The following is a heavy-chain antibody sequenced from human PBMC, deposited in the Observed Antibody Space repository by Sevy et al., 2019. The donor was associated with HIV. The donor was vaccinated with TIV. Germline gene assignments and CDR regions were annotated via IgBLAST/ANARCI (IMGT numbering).Heavy chain of an antibody. CDR3: ATTKDYYGSSGSPFDD. CDR2: FDPEDGET. V-gene: IGHV1-24*01. CDR1: GSTLTRLA. D-gene: IGHD3-22*01. Sequence: ASVKVSCKVSGSTLTRLAIHWVRQAPGKGPEWMGSFDPEDGETIYSQKFQGRVTMTEDTSTDTGYMELSSLRSEDTAVYYCATTKDYYGSSGSPFDDWGQGTLVTVSS. J-gene: IGHJ4*02.